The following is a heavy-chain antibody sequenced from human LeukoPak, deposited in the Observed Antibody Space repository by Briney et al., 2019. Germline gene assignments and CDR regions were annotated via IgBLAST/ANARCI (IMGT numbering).Heavy chain of an antibody. D-gene: IGHD1-1*01. Sequence: PSETLSLTCSVSGASVSDGSYYWCWIRQPPGKGLEWIGFLYYSGRTNYSPSLSGRVSTSIDTSKNHFSLNLTSVTAADTAVYYCARGLSTGREDYFDFWGQGTLVSVSS. CDR1: GASVSDGSYY. V-gene: IGHV4-61*03. CDR2: LYYSGRT. CDR3: ARGLSTGREDYFDF. J-gene: IGHJ4*02.